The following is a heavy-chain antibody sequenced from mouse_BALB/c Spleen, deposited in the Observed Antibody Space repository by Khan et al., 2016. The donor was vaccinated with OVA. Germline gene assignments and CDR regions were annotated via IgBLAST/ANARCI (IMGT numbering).Heavy chain of an antibody. CDR3: ARAFYCGAWFAY. Sequence: QVQLKQSGPGLVAPSQTLSITCTVSGFSLTSYGVHWVRQPPGKGLEWLGVIWAGGSTNHNLALMSRLSISKDNSKSQVFLKMNSLQTDDTAMYXCARAFYCGAWFAYWDQGTLVTVSA. CDR2: IWAGGST. J-gene: IGHJ3*01. V-gene: IGHV2-9*02. D-gene: IGHD1-1*01. CDR1: GFSLTSYG.